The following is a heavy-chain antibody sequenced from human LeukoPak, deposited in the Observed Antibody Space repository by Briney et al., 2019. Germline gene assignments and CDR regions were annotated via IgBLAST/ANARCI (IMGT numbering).Heavy chain of an antibody. Sequence: AAVKLSCNASGYTFTIYDIKWVRQANAQGLEWMGMMNPNSGNTGYAQKFQGRVTMTKDASITTAYMELSSLTSEDTAVYYCARALSWTTQSYYYMDVWGKGTTVNVSS. V-gene: IGHV1-8*01. CDR3: ARALSWTTQSYYYMDV. CDR1: GYTFTIYD. J-gene: IGHJ6*03. CDR2: MNPNSGNT. D-gene: IGHD3/OR15-3a*01.